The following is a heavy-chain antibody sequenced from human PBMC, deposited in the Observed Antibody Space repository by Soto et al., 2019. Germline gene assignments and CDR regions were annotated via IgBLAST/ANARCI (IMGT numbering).Heavy chain of an antibody. D-gene: IGHD6-19*01. CDR3: AKGMAVAGPRDIYYYYGMDV. CDR1: GYTFTSYD. CDR2: MNPNSGNT. V-gene: IGHV1-8*01. J-gene: IGHJ6*02. Sequence: ASVKVSCKASGYTFTSYDINWVRQATGQGLEWMGWMNPNSGNTGYAQKFQGRVTMTRNTSISTAYMELSSLRAEDTAVYYCAKGMAVAGPRDIYYYYGMDVWGQGTTVTVSS.